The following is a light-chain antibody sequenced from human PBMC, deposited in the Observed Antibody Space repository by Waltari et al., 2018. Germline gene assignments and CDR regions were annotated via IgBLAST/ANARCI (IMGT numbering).Light chain of an antibody. CDR2: DVS. V-gene: IGLV2-14*03. CDR1: SSDVGGYNY. J-gene: IGLJ2*01. CDR3: SSYTSSPV. Sequence: QSALTQPASVSGSPGQSITIPCTGTSSDVGGYNYVSWYQQHPGKAPKPRIYDVSNRPSGVSNRFSGSKSGSTASLTISGLQAEDEADYYCSSYTSSPVFGGGTKLTVL.